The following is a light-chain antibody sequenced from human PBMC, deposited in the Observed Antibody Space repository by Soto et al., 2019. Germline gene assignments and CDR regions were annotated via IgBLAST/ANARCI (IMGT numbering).Light chain of an antibody. CDR3: QSYDSSLSGTV. V-gene: IGLV1-40*01. Sequence: QSVLTQPPSASGAPGQRVTISCTGSSSNIGAGYDVHWYQQLPGTAPKLLIYGNSNRPSGVPDRFPGSKSGTSASLAITGLQAEDEADYYCQSYDSSLSGTVFGGGTKVTVL. CDR1: SSNIGAGYD. CDR2: GNS. J-gene: IGLJ2*01.